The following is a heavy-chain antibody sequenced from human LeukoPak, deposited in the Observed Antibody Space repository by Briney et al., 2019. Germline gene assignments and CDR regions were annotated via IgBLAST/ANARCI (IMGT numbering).Heavy chain of an antibody. CDR3: ARGGSTSYREFLYNWFDP. V-gene: IGHV4-34*01. CDR1: GGSFSDYY. CDR2: INHSGST. Sequence: SETLSLTCAVYGGSFSDYYWSWIRQPPGKGLEWIGEINHSGSTNYNPSLKSRVTISVDTSKNRFSLKLSSVTAADTAVYYCARGGSTSYREFLYNWFDPWGQGTLVTVSS. D-gene: IGHD3-10*01. J-gene: IGHJ5*02.